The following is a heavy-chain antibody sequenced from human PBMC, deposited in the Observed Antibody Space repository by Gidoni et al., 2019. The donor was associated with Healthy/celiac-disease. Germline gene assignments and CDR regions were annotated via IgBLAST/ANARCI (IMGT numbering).Heavy chain of an antibody. J-gene: IGHJ6*02. CDR2: IYYSGST. CDR3: ARLGFPSPYYYYGMDV. V-gene: IGHV4-59*08. Sequence: QVQLQESGPGLVKPSETLSLTCTDSGVSISSYYWSWIRQPPGKGLEWIGYIYYSGSTNYNPSLKSRVTISVDTSKNQFSLKLSSVTAADTAVYYCARLGFPSPYYYYGMDVWGQGTTVTVSS. D-gene: IGHD1-26*01. CDR1: GVSISSYY.